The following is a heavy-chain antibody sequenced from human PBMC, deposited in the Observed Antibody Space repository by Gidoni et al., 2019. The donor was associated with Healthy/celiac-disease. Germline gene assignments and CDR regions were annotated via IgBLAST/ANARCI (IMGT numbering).Heavy chain of an antibody. D-gene: IGHD3-10*01. Sequence: GLSLRLSCSASGFTFSSYAMHWVRQAPGKGLKYVSAISSNGGSTYCADSVKGRFTISRDNSKNTLYLQMSSLRAEDTAVYYCVKSMVRGVIILDYWGQGTLVTVSS. J-gene: IGHJ4*02. CDR1: GFTFSSYA. CDR3: VKSMVRGVIILDY. CDR2: ISSNGGST. V-gene: IGHV3-64D*06.